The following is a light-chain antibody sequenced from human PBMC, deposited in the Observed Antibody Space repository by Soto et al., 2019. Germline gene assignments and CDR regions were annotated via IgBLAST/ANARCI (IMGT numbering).Light chain of an antibody. J-gene: IGLJ2*01. CDR3: LLSYSGARV. Sequence: QAVVTQEPSLTVSPGGSVTLTCGSSTRAVTSGHYPYWFQQKPGPAPRTLIYDTSNKHSWTPARFSGSLLGGKAALTLSGAQPEDEAEYYCLLSYSGARVFGGGPKLTVL. CDR1: TRAVTSGHY. CDR2: DTS. V-gene: IGLV7-46*01.